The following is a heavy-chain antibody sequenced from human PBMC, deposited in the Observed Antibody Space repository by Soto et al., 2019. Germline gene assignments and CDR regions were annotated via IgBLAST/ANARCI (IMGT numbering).Heavy chain of an antibody. CDR2: ITDTGGDA. D-gene: IGHD3-10*01. CDR3: ARGSTDSYPGSRIFDF. V-gene: IGHV3-23*01. CDR1: GLTFGSRA. Sequence: EVQLLESGGDLKQPGGSLRLSCVASGLTFGSRAMTWVRQAPGEGLQWVSTITDTGGDAKYADSVRGRFVISRDNSKKTLYLQMTSLTAEHSAMYYCARGSTDSYPGSRIFDFWGRGTLVTVSS. J-gene: IGHJ4*02.